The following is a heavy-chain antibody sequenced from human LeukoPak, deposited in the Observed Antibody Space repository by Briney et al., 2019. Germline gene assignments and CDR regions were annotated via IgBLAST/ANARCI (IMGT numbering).Heavy chain of an antibody. D-gene: IGHD2-15*01. Sequence: SETLYLTCTVSSGSITSSVYYCSWIRQPPGKGLEWIAGINYSGVTHYNPSLKSRVTISVDTSKNHFSLNLSSVTAADTAVYYCAIYSSSSGRIDPWGQGTLVTVSS. J-gene: IGHJ5*02. V-gene: IGHV4-39*02. CDR1: SGSITSSVYY. CDR3: AIYSSSSGRIDP. CDR2: INYSGVT.